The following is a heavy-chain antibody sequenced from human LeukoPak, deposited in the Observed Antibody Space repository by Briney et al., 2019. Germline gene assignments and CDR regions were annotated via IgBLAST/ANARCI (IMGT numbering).Heavy chain of an antibody. CDR1: GHIFSDYW. CDR3: AREYSSSLAYFDY. CDR2: IYPGDSDT. Sequence: GDSLKISCKDAGHIFSDYWIGWVRQVPGKGLEWMGIIYPGDSDTRYSPSFQGQVTISADKSISTAYLQWSSLKASDTAMYYCAREYSSSLAYFDYWGQGTLVTVSS. V-gene: IGHV5-51*01. D-gene: IGHD6-6*01. J-gene: IGHJ4*02.